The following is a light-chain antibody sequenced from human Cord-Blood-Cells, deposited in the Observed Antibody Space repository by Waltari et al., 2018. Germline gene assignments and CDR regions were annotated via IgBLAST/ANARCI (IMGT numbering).Light chain of an antibody. CDR1: ALLKQY. CDR3: QSADSSGTYWV. Sequence: SYELTPPPSVSVSPGQTARITCSGDALLKQYAYWYQQKPGQAPVPVIYKDSERPSGIPERLSGSSTGTTVTLTISGVQAEDEADYYCQSADSSGTYWVFGGGTKLTVL. CDR2: KDS. V-gene: IGLV3-25*03. J-gene: IGLJ3*02.